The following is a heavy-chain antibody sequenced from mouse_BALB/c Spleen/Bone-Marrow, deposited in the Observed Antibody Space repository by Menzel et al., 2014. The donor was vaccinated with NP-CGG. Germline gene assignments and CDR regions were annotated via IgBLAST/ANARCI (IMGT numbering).Heavy chain of an antibody. V-gene: IGHV1-9*01. D-gene: IGHD1-1*01. Sequence: QLQRSGAELMKPGASVKISCKGTGYTFSSYWVEWVKQRPGHGLEWIGEILPGSGSTNYNEKFKGKATFTADTSSKRAYMHRRSLASYVFDVYGGAGGGVGCAYWYFDVWDAGATANVS. CDR3: AGGGVGCAYWYFDV. J-gene: IGHJ1*01. CDR2: ILPGSGST. CDR1: GYTFSSYW.